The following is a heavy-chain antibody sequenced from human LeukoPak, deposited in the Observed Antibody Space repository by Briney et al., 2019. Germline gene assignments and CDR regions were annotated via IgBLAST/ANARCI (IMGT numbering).Heavy chain of an antibody. Sequence: GGSLRLSCAASGFTVSSNYMSWVRQAPGKGLEWVSVIYSGGSTYYADSVKGRFTISRDNSKNTLYLQMNSLRAEDTAVYYCAMVGGFMLIFYHLGQGTLVTVSS. J-gene: IGHJ4*02. CDR3: AMVGGFMLIFYH. CDR1: GFTVSSNY. CDR2: IYSGGST. V-gene: IGHV3-53*01. D-gene: IGHD3-16*01.